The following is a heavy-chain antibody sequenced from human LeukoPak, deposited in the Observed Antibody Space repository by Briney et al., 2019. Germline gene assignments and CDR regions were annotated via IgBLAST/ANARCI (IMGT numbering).Heavy chain of an antibody. CDR1: GGSISSYY. Sequence: SETLSLTCTVSGGSISSYYWSWIRQPPGKGLEWIGYIYYSGSTNYNPSLKSRVTISVDTSKNQFSLKLSSVTAADTAVYYCARREGYCSSTSCSTIFDPWGQGTLVTVSS. J-gene: IGHJ5*02. CDR2: IYYSGST. D-gene: IGHD2-2*02. V-gene: IGHV4-59*08. CDR3: ARREGYCSSTSCSTIFDP.